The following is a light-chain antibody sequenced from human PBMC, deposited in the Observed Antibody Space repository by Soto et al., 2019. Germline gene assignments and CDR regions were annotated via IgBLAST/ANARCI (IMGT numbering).Light chain of an antibody. V-gene: IGLV2-14*01. CDR3: SSYTSSGTWV. CDR1: SRDVGGYNY. CDR2: EVS. Sequence: QSALTQPASVSGSPGQSITMSCTGSSRDVGGYNYVSWYQQHPGKAPKLMIYEVSNRPSGISNRFSGSKSGNAASLTIFGLQAGDEADYYCSSYTSSGTWVFGGGTKLTV. J-gene: IGLJ3*02.